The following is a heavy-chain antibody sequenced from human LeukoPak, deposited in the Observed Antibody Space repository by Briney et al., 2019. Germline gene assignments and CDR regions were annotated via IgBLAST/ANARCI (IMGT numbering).Heavy chain of an antibody. V-gene: IGHV3-48*03. J-gene: IGHJ4*02. CDR2: ISSSGSTI. D-gene: IGHD3-10*01. Sequence: PGGSLRLSCAASGFTLSSYEMNWVRRAPGKGLEWVSYISSSGSTIYYADSVKGRFTISRDNAKNSLYLQMNSLRAEDTAVYYCARIPYHHFGEWVFDYWGQGTLVTVSS. CDR1: GFTLSSYE. CDR3: ARIPYHHFGEWVFDY.